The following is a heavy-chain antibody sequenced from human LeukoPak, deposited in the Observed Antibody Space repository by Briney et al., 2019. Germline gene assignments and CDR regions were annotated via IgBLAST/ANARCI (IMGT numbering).Heavy chain of an antibody. D-gene: IGHD2-21*02. CDR1: DDSITSYY. CDR3: ARLPGCSGADCFRAFDI. V-gene: IGHV4-59*08. Sequence: SETLSLTCTVSDDSITSYYWIWIRQPPGKGLEWIGYIHHSGSANYNPSLRSRITMSVDTSKNHFSLSLTSVTAADTAVYYCARLPGCSGADCFRAFDIWGHGTMVTVSS. J-gene: IGHJ3*02. CDR2: IHHSGSA.